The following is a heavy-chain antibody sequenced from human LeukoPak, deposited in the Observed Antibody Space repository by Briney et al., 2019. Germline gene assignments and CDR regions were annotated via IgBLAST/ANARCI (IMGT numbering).Heavy chain of an antibody. CDR1: GFTFSTYT. D-gene: IGHD7-27*01. V-gene: IGHV3-23*01. CDR3: AIDPNWGTHS. CDR2: IGNNGGGI. J-gene: IGHJ4*02. Sequence: GGSLRLSCAASGFTFSTYTMYWVRHPPGKRLEWVSIIGNNGGGIHYADSVKGRFTISRDNFKNALYLQMNSLRVEDTAVYYCAIDPNWGTHSWGQGVLVTVSP.